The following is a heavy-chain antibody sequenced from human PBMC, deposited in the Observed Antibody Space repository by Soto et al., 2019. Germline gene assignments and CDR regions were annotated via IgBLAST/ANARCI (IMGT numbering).Heavy chain of an antibody. Sequence: SETLSLTCTVSGGSISSSSYYWGWIRQPPGKGLEWIGSIYYSGSTYYNPSLKRRVTISVDTSKNQFSLKLSSVTAADTAVYYCARAVFLEWLFDYWGQGTLVTVSS. CDR3: ARAVFLEWLFDY. CDR2: IYYSGST. V-gene: IGHV4-39*07. D-gene: IGHD3-3*01. J-gene: IGHJ4*02. CDR1: GGSISSSSYY.